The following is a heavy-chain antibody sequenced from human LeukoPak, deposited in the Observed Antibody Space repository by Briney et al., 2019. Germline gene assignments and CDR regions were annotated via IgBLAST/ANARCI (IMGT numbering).Heavy chain of an antibody. CDR2: IYYSGGT. V-gene: IGHV4-59*08. Sequence: PSETLSLTCIVSGGSISRYYWSWIRQPPGKGLDWIGYIYYSGGTEYSPSLKSRVTISLDTSKNQFSLNLRSVTAADTAVYYCARRTLDSGDYGSAPFDFWGQGTLVTVSS. D-gene: IGHD4-17*01. CDR1: GGSISRYY. CDR3: ARRTLDSGDYGSAPFDF. J-gene: IGHJ4*02.